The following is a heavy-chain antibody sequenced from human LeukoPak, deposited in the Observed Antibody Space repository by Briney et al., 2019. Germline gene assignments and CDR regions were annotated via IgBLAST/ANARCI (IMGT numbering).Heavy chain of an antibody. Sequence: GGSLRLSCAASGFTFSSYSMNWVHQAPGKGLEWVSSISSSSSYIYYADSVKGRFTISRDNAKNSLYLQMNSLRAEDTAVYYCASEGEYTTYYYDSSGYSIDWGQGTLVTVSS. V-gene: IGHV3-21*01. D-gene: IGHD3-22*01. CDR2: ISSSSSYI. CDR1: GFTFSSYS. CDR3: ASEGEYTTYYYDSSGYSID. J-gene: IGHJ4*02.